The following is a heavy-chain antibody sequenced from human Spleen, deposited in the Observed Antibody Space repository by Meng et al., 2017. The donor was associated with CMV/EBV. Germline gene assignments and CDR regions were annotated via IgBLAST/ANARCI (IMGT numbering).Heavy chain of an antibody. Sequence: HVPPEHSAPRLVTPSDALSLTRTVLGGSISSYYWSWIRQPAGKGLEWIGRIYTSGSTNYNPSLKSRVTMSVDTSKNQFSLKLSSVTAADTAVYYCAREGSYGDFDYWGQGTLVTVSS. D-gene: IGHD5-18*01. CDR2: IYTSGST. V-gene: IGHV4-4*07. J-gene: IGHJ4*02. CDR1: GGSISSYY. CDR3: AREGSYGDFDY.